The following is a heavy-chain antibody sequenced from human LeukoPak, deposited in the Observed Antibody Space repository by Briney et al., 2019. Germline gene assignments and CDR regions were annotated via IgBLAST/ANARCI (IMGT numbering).Heavy chain of an antibody. V-gene: IGHV1-69*04. D-gene: IGHD3-22*01. Sequence: SVKVSCKASGGTFSSYAISWVRQAPGQGLEWMGRIIPILGIANYAQKFQGRVTITADKSTSTAYMELSSLRSEDTAVYYCARAIYYYDGSGYPDYYYYGMDVWGQGTTVTVSS. CDR3: ARAIYYYDGSGYPDYYYYGMDV. CDR1: GGTFSSYA. CDR2: IIPILGIA. J-gene: IGHJ6*02.